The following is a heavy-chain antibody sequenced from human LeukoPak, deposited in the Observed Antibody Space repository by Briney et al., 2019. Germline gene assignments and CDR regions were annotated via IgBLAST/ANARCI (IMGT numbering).Heavy chain of an antibody. J-gene: IGHJ4*02. CDR3: VRRNLFDY. V-gene: IGHV3-7*03. Sequence: PGGSRRLSFEFSGFTFGGYWRIGLRQAPGKGLECVASISQDGTKQYYVDSVRGRFTISRDDAKNSVYLQMNNLRVQDTAVYYCVRRNLFDYWGQGTLVTVSS. CDR2: ISQDGTKQ. CDR1: GFTFGGYW.